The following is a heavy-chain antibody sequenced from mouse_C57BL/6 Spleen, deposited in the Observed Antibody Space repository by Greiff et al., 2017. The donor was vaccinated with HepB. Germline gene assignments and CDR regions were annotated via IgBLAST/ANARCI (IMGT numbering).Heavy chain of an antibody. CDR2: IDPSDSYT. CDR1: GYTFTSYW. CDR3: ARRMVNYEDWFAY. V-gene: IGHV1-69*01. D-gene: IGHD2-1*01. Sequence: QVQLQQPGAELVMPGASVKLSCKASGYTFTSYWMHWVKQRPGQGLEWIGEIDPSDSYTNYNQKFKGKSTLTVDKSSSTAYMQLSSLTSEDSAVYYCARRMVNYEDWFAYWGQGTLVTVSA. J-gene: IGHJ3*01.